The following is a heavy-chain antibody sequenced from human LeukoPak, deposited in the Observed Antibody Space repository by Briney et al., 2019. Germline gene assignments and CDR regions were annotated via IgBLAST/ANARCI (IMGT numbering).Heavy chain of an antibody. D-gene: IGHD3-3*01. CDR1: GFTFSSYG. CDR3: AKDRNYDFTVDAFDI. V-gene: IGHV3-23*01. Sequence: GGSLRLSCAASGFTFSSYGMSWVRQAPGKGLEWVSTISGSGGTTYYADSVKGRFTISRDNSKNTLYLQMNSLRAEDTAVYYCAKDRNYDFTVDAFDIWGQGTMVTVSS. J-gene: IGHJ3*02. CDR2: ISGSGGTT.